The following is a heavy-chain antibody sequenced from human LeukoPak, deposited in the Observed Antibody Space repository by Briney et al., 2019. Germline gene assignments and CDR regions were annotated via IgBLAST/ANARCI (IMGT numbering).Heavy chain of an antibody. CDR1: GFTFSSYW. Sequence: GGSLRPSCAASGFTFSSYWMSWVRQAPGKGLEWVANIKQDGSEKYYVDSVKGRFTISRDNAKNSLYLQMNSLRAEDTAVYYCARSAHRFDYGDFYYYYYMDVWGKGTTVTVSS. CDR3: ARSAHRFDYGDFYYYYYMDV. D-gene: IGHD4-17*01. V-gene: IGHV3-7*01. J-gene: IGHJ6*03. CDR2: IKQDGSEK.